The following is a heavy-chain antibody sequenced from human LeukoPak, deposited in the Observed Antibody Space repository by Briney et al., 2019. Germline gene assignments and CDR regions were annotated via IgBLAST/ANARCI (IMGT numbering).Heavy chain of an antibody. CDR3: ARAVGAAAPPGFYYYYYMDV. CDR1: GGSISTYY. J-gene: IGHJ6*03. D-gene: IGHD1-26*01. CDR2: IYYSGST. Sequence: SETLSLTCTVSGGSISTYYWSWIRQPPGKRLEWIGFIYYSGSTNYNPSLKSRVTISVDTSKKQFSLRLNSVTAADTAVYYCARAVGAAAPPGFYYYYYMDVWGKGTTVTVSS. V-gene: IGHV4-59*01.